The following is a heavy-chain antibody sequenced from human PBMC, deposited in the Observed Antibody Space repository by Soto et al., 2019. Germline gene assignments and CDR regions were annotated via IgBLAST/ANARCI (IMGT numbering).Heavy chain of an antibody. CDR1: GFPVSSNC. D-gene: IGHD2-15*01. V-gene: IGHV3-66*04. J-gene: IGHJ3*02. CDR3: ARRGNIVVVVAPGPFDI. CDR2: IYSGGST. Sequence: PGVSLRLSCAAAGFPVSSNCRSWVRQATGKGLEWVSVIYSGGSTYYADSVKGRFTISRDNSKNTLYLQMNSLRAEDTAVYYCARRGNIVVVVAPGPFDIWGQGTMVTVSS.